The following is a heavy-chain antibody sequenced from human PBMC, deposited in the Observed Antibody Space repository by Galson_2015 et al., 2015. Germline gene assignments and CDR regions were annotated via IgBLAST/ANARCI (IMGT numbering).Heavy chain of an antibody. Sequence: SLRLSCAASGFTFSSYAVSWVRQAPGKGLQWVSAITTSGGGAYYADSVKGRFTISRDDSKNTLYLQMNSLSAEDTAVYYCARRASYSFDYWGHGTLVTVSS. CDR2: ITTSGGGA. J-gene: IGHJ4*01. CDR1: GFTFSSYA. CDR3: ARRASYSFDY. V-gene: IGHV3-23*01.